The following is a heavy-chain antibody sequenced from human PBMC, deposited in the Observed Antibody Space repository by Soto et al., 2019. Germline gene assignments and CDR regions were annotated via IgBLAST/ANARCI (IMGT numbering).Heavy chain of an antibody. Sequence: EVQLVESGGGLVQPGRSLRLSCAASGFTFDDYAMHWVRQTPGKGLEWVSGITWNSGSIGYADSVKGRFTISRDNTKNSLYLQMNCLRDEDTALYFRAKDVLHWNYGSWSYFHSWGQGTLVTVSS. CDR1: GFTFDDYA. J-gene: IGHJ4*02. D-gene: IGHD3-10*01. CDR3: AKDVLHWNYGSWSYFHS. V-gene: IGHV3-9*01. CDR2: ITWNSGSI.